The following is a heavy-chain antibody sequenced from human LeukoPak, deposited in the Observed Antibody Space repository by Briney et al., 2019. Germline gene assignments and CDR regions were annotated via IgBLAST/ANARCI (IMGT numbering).Heavy chain of an antibody. Sequence: GGSLRLSCAASGFTFSDHYMDWVRQAPGKGLEWVGRTRNKANSYTTEYAASVKGRFTISRDDSKNSLYLQMNGLKTEDTAVYYCAREDYDILTGYLFDYWGQGTLVTVSS. CDR3: AREDYDILTGYLFDY. D-gene: IGHD3-9*01. J-gene: IGHJ4*02. CDR2: TRNKANSYTT. V-gene: IGHV3-72*01. CDR1: GFTFSDHY.